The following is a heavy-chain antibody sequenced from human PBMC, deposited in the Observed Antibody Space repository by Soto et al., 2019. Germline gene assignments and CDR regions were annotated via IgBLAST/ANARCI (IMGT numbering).Heavy chain of an antibody. Sequence: PGGSLRLSCAASGLTFSSYGMHWVRQAPGKGLEWVAVISYDGSNKYYADSVKGRFTISRDNSKNTLYLQMNSLRAEDTAVYYCAKDLNYDFWSGYYYYGMDVWGQGTTVTVSS. D-gene: IGHD3-3*01. CDR2: ISYDGSNK. V-gene: IGHV3-30*18. CDR1: GLTFSSYG. J-gene: IGHJ6*02. CDR3: AKDLNYDFWSGYYYYGMDV.